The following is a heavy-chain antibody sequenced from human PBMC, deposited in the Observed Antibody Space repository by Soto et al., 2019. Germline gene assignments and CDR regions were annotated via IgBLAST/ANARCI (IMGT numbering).Heavy chain of an antibody. CDR1: GFTFSSYG. CDR2: IWYDGSKK. J-gene: IGHJ4*02. Sequence: PGGSLRLSCAASGFTFSSYGMHWVRQAPGKGLEWVAVIWYDGSKKYYADSMKGRFIISRDDSKNTLYLQMNSLRAEDTAVYYCARDFETHRCYFDYWGQGTLVTVSS. D-gene: IGHD1-26*01. V-gene: IGHV3-33*01. CDR3: ARDFETHRCYFDY.